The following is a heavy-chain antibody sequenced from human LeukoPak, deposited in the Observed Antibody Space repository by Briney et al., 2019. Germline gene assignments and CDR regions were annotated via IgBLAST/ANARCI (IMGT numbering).Heavy chain of an antibody. V-gene: IGHV3-30*02. CDR3: TREDWDFDS. Sequence: PGGSPRLSCAASGFIFRQYAIHWVRQAPGKGLEWVACIRFDGSKYGDSVKGRFTISRDNSNNMAYLEMDSLRKEDTAVYYCTREDWDFDSWGQGTLVTVSS. J-gene: IGHJ5*01. D-gene: IGHD3/OR15-3a*01. CDR1: GFIFRQYA. CDR2: IRFDGS.